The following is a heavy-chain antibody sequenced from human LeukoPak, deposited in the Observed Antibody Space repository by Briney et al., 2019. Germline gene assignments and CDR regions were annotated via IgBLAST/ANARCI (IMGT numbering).Heavy chain of an antibody. Sequence: AASAKVSCKASGYTFTSYYMHWVRQAPGQGLEWMGIINPSGGSTSYAQKFQGRVTMTRDTSTSTVYMELSSLRSEDTAVYYCARAVPAYCGGDCYSSPDYWGQGTLVTVSS. CDR2: INPSGGST. V-gene: IGHV1-46*01. CDR1: GYTFTSYY. CDR3: ARAVPAYCGGDCYSSPDY. D-gene: IGHD2-21*02. J-gene: IGHJ4*02.